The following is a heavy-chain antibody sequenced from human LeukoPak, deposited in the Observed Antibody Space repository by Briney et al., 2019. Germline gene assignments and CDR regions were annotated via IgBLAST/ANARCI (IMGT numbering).Heavy chain of an antibody. CDR2: ISGSGGST. V-gene: IGHV3-23*01. Sequence: GGSLRLSCAASGFTFSSYAMSWVRQAPGKGLEWVSAISGSGGSTYYADSVKGRFTISRDNSKNTLYLQMNSLRAEDTAVYYCATMSRRNTAFGIWGQGTMVTVSS. J-gene: IGHJ3*02. CDR1: GFTFSSYA. CDR3: ATMSRRNTAFGI. D-gene: IGHD1-14*01.